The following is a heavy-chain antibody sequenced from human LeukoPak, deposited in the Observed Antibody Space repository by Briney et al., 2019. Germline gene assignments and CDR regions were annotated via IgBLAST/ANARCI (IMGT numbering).Heavy chain of an antibody. V-gene: IGHV3-48*01. CDR1: GFTFSSYS. CDR2: ISSSSSTI. D-gene: IGHD3-22*01. CDR3: ARDFDYYDSSGYVDY. Sequence: GGSLRLSCAASGFTFSSYSMNWVRQAPGKGLEWVSYISSSSSTIYYADSVKGRFTISRDNAKNSLYLQMNSLRAEDTAVYYCARDFDYYDSSGYVDYWGQGTLVTVSS. J-gene: IGHJ4*02.